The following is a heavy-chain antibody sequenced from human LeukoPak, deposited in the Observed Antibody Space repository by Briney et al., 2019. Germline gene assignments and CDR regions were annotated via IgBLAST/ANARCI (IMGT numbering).Heavy chain of an antibody. Sequence: GGPLRLSCAASGFTFSSYAMSWVRQAPGKGLEWVSAISGSGGSTYYADSVKGRFTISRDNSKNTLYLQMNSLRAEDTAVYYCAKVGTMIVVVSWDAHFDYWGQGTLVTVSS. CDR3: AKVGTMIVVVSWDAHFDY. V-gene: IGHV3-23*01. D-gene: IGHD3-22*01. J-gene: IGHJ4*02. CDR2: ISGSGGST. CDR1: GFTFSSYA.